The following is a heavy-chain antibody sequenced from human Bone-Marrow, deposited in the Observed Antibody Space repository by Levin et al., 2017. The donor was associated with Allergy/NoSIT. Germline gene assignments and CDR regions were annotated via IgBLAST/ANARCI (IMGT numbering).Heavy chain of an antibody. CDR1: GFTFGDYA. J-gene: IGHJ4*02. Sequence: GESLKISCAVSGFTFGDYAMKWFRQAPGKGLEWISFIRSNAHGGTTEYAASVKGRFTMSRDDSKSIAYLQMNSLKTEDTALYFCTRVLVAAGPRLDYWGQGTLVTVSS. D-gene: IGHD6-13*01. V-gene: IGHV3-49*03. CDR2: IRSNAHGGTT. CDR3: TRVLVAAGPRLDY.